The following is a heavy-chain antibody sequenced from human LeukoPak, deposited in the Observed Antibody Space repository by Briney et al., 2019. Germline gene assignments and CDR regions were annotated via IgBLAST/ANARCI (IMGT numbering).Heavy chain of an antibody. V-gene: IGHV4-59*01. CDR3: ARESLTGTTDY. Sequence: SETLSLTCIVSVGSISMYYWSWIRQPPGKGLEWIGYIYYSGSTNYNPSLKSRVTISVDTSKNQFSLKLSSVNAADPAVYYCARESLTGTTDYWGQGTLVTVSS. CDR1: VGSISMYY. J-gene: IGHJ4*02. CDR2: IYYSGST. D-gene: IGHD1-7*01.